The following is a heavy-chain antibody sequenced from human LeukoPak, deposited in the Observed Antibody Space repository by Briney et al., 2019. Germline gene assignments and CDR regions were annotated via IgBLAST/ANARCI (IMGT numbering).Heavy chain of an antibody. D-gene: IGHD3-10*01. V-gene: IGHV4-31*03. CDR2: IYYSGST. J-gene: IGHJ4*02. CDR1: GRSTSSGGYY. Sequence: SESLSLTCTVSGRSTSSGGYYSSWIRQHPGKGLERIGYIYYSGSTYYNPSLKSRVTISVDTSKNQFSLKLSSVTAADTAVHYCARAPPRRTGISYYFDYWGQGTLVTVSS. CDR3: ARAPPRRTGISYYFDY.